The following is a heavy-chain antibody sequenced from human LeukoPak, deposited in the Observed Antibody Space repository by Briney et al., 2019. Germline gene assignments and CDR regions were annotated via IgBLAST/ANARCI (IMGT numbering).Heavy chain of an antibody. D-gene: IGHD2-15*01. CDR3: VRDGCSGGSCYYYCYGMDV. Sequence: ASVKVSCKASGYTFTSYGISWVRQAPGQGLEWMGWISAYNGNTNYAQKLQGRVTMTTDTSTSTAYMELRSLRSDDTAVYYCVRDGCSGGSCYYYCYGMDVWGQGTTVTVSS. J-gene: IGHJ6*02. CDR1: GYTFTSYG. CDR2: ISAYNGNT. V-gene: IGHV1-18*01.